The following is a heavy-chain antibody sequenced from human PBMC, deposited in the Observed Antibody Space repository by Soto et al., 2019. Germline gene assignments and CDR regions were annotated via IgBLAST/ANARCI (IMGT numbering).Heavy chain of an antibody. CDR2: LTTTSRYI. CDR1: GFTFPTYD. D-gene: IGHD1-1*01. J-gene: IGHJ5*02. V-gene: IGHV3-21*04. CDR3: VRSGNAPKVRHNWVDP. Sequence: EVQLVESGGGLVKPGGSLRLSCAASGFTFPTYDMNWVRQPPGKGLEWVSSLTTTSRYIYYADSVRGRFTIPRDNAKNPLFPQKDSLRGADPALDLCVRSGNAPKVRHNWVDPLGQGTLVTVSS.